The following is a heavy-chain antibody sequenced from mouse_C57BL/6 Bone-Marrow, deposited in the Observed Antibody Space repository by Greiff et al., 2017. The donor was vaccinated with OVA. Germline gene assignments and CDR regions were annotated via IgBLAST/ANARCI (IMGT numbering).Heavy chain of an antibody. J-gene: IGHJ2*01. Sequence: VQLQQSGAELVKPGASVKLSCTASGFNIKDYYMHWVKQRPEQGLEWIGRIDPEDGETKYAPKFQGQATITADTSSNTVYLQLSSLTSEDTAVYYCARWYITTPHYFDYWGQGTTLTDSS. V-gene: IGHV14-2*01. CDR3: ARWYITTPHYFDY. CDR1: GFNIKDYY. D-gene: IGHD1-1*01. CDR2: IDPEDGET.